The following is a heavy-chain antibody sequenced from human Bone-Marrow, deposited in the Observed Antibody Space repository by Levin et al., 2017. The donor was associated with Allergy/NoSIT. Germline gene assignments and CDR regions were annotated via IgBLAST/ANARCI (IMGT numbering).Heavy chain of an antibody. CDR1: GGSISSYY. CDR2: IYYSGST. D-gene: IGHD6-19*01. Sequence: SETLSLTCTVSGGSISSYYWSWIRQPPGKGLEWIGYIYYSGSTNYNPSLKSRVTISVDTSKNQFSLKLSSVTAADTAVYYCARFSSGWYLGYWGQGTLVTVSS. V-gene: IGHV4-59*01. J-gene: IGHJ4*02. CDR3: ARFSSGWYLGY.